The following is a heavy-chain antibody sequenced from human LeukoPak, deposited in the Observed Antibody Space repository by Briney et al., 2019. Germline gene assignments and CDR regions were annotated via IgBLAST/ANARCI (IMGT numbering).Heavy chain of an antibody. V-gene: IGHV4-4*07. D-gene: IGHD3-10*01. J-gene: IGHJ5*02. CDR2: IYTSGST. CDR1: GGSISSYY. Sequence: SETLSLTCTVSGGSISSYYWSWIRQPAGKGLEWIGRIYTSGSTNYNPSLKSRVTMSVDTSKNQFSLKLSSVTAADTAVYYCARTAGSGRLNWFDPWGQGTLVTVSS. CDR3: ARTAGSGRLNWFDP.